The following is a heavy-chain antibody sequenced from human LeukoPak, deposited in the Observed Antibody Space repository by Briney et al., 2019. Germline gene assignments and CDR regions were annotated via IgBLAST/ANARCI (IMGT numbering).Heavy chain of an antibody. V-gene: IGHV3-21*01. Sequence: GRSLRLSCAASGFTFSSYSMNWVRQAPGKGLEWVSSISSSSSSYIYYADSVKGRFTISRDNAKNSLYLQMNSLRAEDTAVYYCARIGSSSWPYYFDYWGQGTLVTVSS. CDR3: ARIGSSSWPYYFDY. D-gene: IGHD6-13*01. J-gene: IGHJ4*02. CDR1: GFTFSSYS. CDR2: ISSSSSSYI.